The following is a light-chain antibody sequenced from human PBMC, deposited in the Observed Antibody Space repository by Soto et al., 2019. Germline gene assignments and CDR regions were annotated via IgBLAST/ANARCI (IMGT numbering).Light chain of an antibody. CDR3: SSYTGSNTVV. Sequence: QSVLTQPASVSGSPGQSITISCTGTSSDVGSYNFVSWYQQHPGKAPKLMIYDVTKRPSGVSSRFSGSKSGNTASLAISGLQAEDEADYHCSSYTGSNTVVFGGGTQLTVL. V-gene: IGLV2-14*03. CDR2: DVT. J-gene: IGLJ7*01. CDR1: SSDVGSYNF.